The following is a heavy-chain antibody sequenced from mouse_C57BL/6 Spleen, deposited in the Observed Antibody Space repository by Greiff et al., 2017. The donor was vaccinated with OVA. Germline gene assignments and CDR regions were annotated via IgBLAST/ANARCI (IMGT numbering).Heavy chain of an antibody. Sequence: VQLQPPGTELVKPGASVKLSCKASGYTFTSYWMHWVKQRPGQGLEWIGNINPSNGGPNYNEKFKSKATLTVDKSSSTAYMQISSLTSEDSAVSYFARSEYYADSLDYWGQGTSVTVSS. CDR3: ARSEYYADSLDY. CDR2: INPSNGGP. V-gene: IGHV1-53*01. D-gene: IGHD1-1*01. CDR1: GYTFTSYW. J-gene: IGHJ4*01.